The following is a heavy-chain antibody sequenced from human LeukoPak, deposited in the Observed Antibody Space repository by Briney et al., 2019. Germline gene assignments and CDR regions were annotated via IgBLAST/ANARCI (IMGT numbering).Heavy chain of an antibody. CDR3: TKEMDGSGWRYYDN. CDR1: GFTFRSYA. D-gene: IGHD6-19*01. V-gene: IGHV3-23*01. Sequence: GGSLRLSCAAYGFTFRSYAMSWVRQAPGKGLEWVSVKGRFTISRDNSQNTLYLQMNSLRVGDTAKYYCTKEMDGSGWRYYDNWGRGTLVTVSS. J-gene: IGHJ4*02.